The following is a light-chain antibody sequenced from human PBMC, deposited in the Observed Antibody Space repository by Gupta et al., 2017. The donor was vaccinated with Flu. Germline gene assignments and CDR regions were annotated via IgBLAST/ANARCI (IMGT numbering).Light chain of an antibody. J-gene: IGKJ4*01. Sequence: DIQMTQSPSSLSASVGDRVTITCRASQYIENYLNWYQQKPGKAPKLLIYAASNSRSGVPSGFSGSSSCTDFTLTISGRQPEDFATYYCRQRYSPPLTFGRGTXEEIK. V-gene: IGKV1-39*01. CDR1: QYIENY. CDR3: RQRYSPPLT. CDR2: AAS.